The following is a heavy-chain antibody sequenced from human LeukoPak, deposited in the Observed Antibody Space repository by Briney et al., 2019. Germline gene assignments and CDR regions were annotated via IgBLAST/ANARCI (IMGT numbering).Heavy chain of an antibody. CDR2: IQRDGSSP. CDR1: GYAYSGSS. J-gene: IGHJ4*02. CDR3: ATGTHADY. Sequence: PGGSLRLSCTASGYAYSGSSMHWVRRAPGKGLEWVSGIQRDGSSPTYADSVKGRFTISRDNAKGSVYLQVPSLTDEDTAVYYCATGTHADYWGQGTLVTVSS. V-gene: IGHV3-74*01. D-gene: IGHD3/OR15-3a*01.